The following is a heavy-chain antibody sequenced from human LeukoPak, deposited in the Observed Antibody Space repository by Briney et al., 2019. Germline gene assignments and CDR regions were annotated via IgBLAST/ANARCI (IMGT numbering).Heavy chain of an antibody. V-gene: IGHV4-34*12. CDR1: GGSFSGYY. CDR3: ASRKLGNDY. CDR2: IFYSGST. J-gene: IGHJ4*02. D-gene: IGHD7-27*01. Sequence: PSETLSLTCAVYGGSFSGYYWSWIRQPPGKGLEWIGNIFYSGSTYYSPSVKSRVTISADTSQNQFSLKLSSVTAADTAVYYCASRKLGNDYWGQGTLVTVSS.